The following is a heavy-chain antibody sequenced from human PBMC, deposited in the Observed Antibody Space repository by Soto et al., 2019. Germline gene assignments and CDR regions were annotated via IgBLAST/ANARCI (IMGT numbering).Heavy chain of an antibody. D-gene: IGHD6-25*01. V-gene: IGHV4-30-2*01. CDR2: IYHSGTT. J-gene: IGHJ4*02. CDR3: ARDESAAGRSY. Sequence: SETLSVTCALCGGCVRIGVYAGCWIRQPPGKGLEWIGNIYHSGTTNYNPSLKSRVTLSVDKSRNQFSLKLNSVTAADTAMYYCARDESAAGRSYWGQGILVTVSS. CDR1: GGCVRIGVYA.